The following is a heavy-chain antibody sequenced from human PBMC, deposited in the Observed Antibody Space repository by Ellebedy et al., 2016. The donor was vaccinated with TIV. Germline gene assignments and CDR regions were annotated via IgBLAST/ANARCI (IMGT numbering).Heavy chain of an antibody. CDR3: AREGGLYCSGGSCYSIALYGMDV. V-gene: IGHV1-18*01. J-gene: IGHJ6*02. Sequence: AASVKVSCKASGYTFTSYGISWVRQAPGQGLEWMGWISAYNGNTNYAQKLQGRVTMTTDTSTSTAYMALRSLRSDDTAVYYCAREGGLYCSGGSCYSIALYGMDVWGQGTTVTVSS. CDR2: ISAYNGNT. CDR1: GYTFTSYG. D-gene: IGHD2-15*01.